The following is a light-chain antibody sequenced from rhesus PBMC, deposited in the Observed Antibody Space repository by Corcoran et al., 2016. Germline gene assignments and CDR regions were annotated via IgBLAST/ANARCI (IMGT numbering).Light chain of an antibody. J-gene: IGKJ1*01. CDR3: QGYHSSPWT. CDR1: QGITND. CDR2: EAS. V-gene: IGKV1-22*01. Sequence: DIQMTQSPSSLSASVGDRVTITCRASQGITNDLAWYQQKQGETPKRLIYEASSLQSGIPSRFGGSGAGTDFTLTISSLQPEDFATYYCQGYHSSPWTFGQGTKVEIK.